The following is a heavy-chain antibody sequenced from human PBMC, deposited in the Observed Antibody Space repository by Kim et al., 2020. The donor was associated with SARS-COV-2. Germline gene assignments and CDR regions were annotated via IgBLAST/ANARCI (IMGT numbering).Heavy chain of an antibody. CDR2: IIPIFGTA. J-gene: IGHJ4*02. CDR1: GGTFSSYA. V-gene: IGHV1-69*13. CDR3: AREEWDYYDSSGYFDY. Sequence: SVKVSCKASGGTFSSYAISWVRQAPGQGLEWMGGIIPIFGTANYAQKFQGRVTITADESTSTAYMELSSLRSEDTAVYYCAREEWDYYDSSGYFDYWGQGTLVTVSS. D-gene: IGHD3-22*01.